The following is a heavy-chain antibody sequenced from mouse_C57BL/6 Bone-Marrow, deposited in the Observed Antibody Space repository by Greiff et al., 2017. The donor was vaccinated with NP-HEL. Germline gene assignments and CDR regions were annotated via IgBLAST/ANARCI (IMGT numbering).Heavy chain of an antibody. J-gene: IGHJ4*01. Sequence: VQLQQPGAELVKPGASVKMSCKASGYTFTSYWITWVKQRPGQGLEWIGDIYPGSGSTNYNEKFKSKATLTVDTSSSTAYMQLSSLTSEDSAVYYCARSLIYDGYSYAMDYRGQGTSVTVSS. CDR2: IYPGSGST. CDR1: GYTFTSYW. V-gene: IGHV1-55*01. D-gene: IGHD2-3*01. CDR3: ARSLIYDGYSYAMDY.